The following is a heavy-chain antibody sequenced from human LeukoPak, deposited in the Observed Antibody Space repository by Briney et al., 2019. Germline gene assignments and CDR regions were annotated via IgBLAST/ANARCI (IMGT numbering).Heavy chain of an antibody. V-gene: IGHV3-7*01. D-gene: IGHD2-15*01. J-gene: IGHJ4*02. CDR3: ARGLVVVAATLGY. Sequence: GGSLRLSCAASGLTFSSYWMSWVRQPPGKGLEWVANIKQDGSEKYYVDSVKGRFTISRDNAKNSLYLQMNSLRAEDTAVYYCARGLVVVAATLGYWGQGTLVTVSS. CDR2: IKQDGSEK. CDR1: GLTFSSYW.